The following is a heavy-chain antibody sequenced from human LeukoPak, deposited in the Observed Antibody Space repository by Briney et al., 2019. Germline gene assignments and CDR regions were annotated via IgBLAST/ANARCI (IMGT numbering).Heavy chain of an antibody. V-gene: IGHV5-51*01. D-gene: IGHD1-26*01. Sequence: GESLKISCKGSGYSFTSYWIGWVRQMPGKGLEWMGIIYPGDSDTRYSPSFQGQVTISADKSISTAYLQWSSLKASDTAMYYCARALGSGSYNGNGLTPDDAFDIWGQGTMVTVSS. J-gene: IGHJ3*02. CDR2: IYPGDSDT. CDR3: ARALGSGSYNGNGLTPDDAFDI. CDR1: GYSFTSYW.